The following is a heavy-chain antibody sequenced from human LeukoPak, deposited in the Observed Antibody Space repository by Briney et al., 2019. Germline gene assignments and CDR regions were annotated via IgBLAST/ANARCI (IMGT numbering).Heavy chain of an antibody. CDR3: ARGPYSSPTQY. V-gene: IGHV4-34*01. CDR2: INHSGST. CDR1: GGSFSGYY. J-gene: IGHJ4*02. Sequence: SETLSLPCAVYGGSFSGYYWSWIRQPPGKGLEWIGEINHSGSTNYNPSLKSRVTISVDTSKNQFSLKLSSVTAADTAVYYCARGPYSSPTQYWGQGTLVTVSS. D-gene: IGHD6-13*01.